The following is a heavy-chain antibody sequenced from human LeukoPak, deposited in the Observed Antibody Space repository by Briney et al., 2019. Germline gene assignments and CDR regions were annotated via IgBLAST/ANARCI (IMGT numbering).Heavy chain of an antibody. D-gene: IGHD5-12*01. J-gene: IGHJ4*02. CDR3: ARSDIVATTWDY. CDR1: GYTFTGYY. CDR2: INPNSGGT. V-gene: IGHV1-2*02. Sequence: ASVKVSCKASGYTFTGYYIHWVRQAPGQGLEWMGWINPNSGGTNYAQKFQGRVTMTRDTSISTAYMELSRLRSDDTAVYYCARSDIVATTWDYWGQGTLVTVSS.